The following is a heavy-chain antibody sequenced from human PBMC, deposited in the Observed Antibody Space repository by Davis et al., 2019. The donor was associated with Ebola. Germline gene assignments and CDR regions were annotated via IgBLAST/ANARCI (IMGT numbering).Heavy chain of an antibody. V-gene: IGHV4-30-4*01. CDR1: GGSITSGDHY. J-gene: IGHJ4*02. D-gene: IGHD2-15*01. CDR2: IYWIGST. CDR3: ARGQAPEVAAPYFDY. Sequence: MPSETLSLTCTLSGGSITSGDHYWSWIRQPPGKGLEWIGYIYWIGSTYYNPSLKSRVTMSVDTSKNQFALKLSSVTAAATAVYYCARGQAPEVAAPYFDYWGQGTLVTVSS.